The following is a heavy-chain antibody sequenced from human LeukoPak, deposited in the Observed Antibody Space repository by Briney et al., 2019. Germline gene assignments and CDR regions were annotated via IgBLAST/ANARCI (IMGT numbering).Heavy chain of an antibody. CDR3: AKDLSVVGAHDSFDV. CDR1: GFSFSSYG. Sequence: PGGSLRLSCAASGFSFSSYGMHWVRQAPGKGLEGLTVISYDGNTIYYADSVKGRFTISRANSKNTLYLQMNSLRIEDTAVYYCAKDLSVVGAHDSFDVWGQGTMVTVSS. V-gene: IGHV3-30*18. D-gene: IGHD1-26*01. J-gene: IGHJ3*01. CDR2: ISYDGNTI.